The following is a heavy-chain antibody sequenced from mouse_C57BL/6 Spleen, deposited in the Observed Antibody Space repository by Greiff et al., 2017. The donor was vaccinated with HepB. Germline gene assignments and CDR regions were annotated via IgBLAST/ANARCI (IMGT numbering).Heavy chain of an antibody. CDR1: GYAFSSYW. J-gene: IGHJ2*01. CDR3: ARSGNYYGRSYGNYFDY. D-gene: IGHD1-1*01. CDR2: IYPGDGDT. V-gene: IGHV1-80*01. Sequence: QVQLQQSGAELVKPGASVKISCKASGYAFSSYWMNWVKQRPGKGLEWIGQIYPGDGDTNYNGKFKGKATLTADKSSSTAYMQLSSLTSEDSAVYFCARSGNYYGRSYGNYFDYWGQGTTLTVSS.